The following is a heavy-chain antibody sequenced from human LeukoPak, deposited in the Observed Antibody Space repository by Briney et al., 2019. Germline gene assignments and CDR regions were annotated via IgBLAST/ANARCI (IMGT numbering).Heavy chain of an antibody. D-gene: IGHD5-24*01. CDR2: INPSGGST. V-gene: IGHV1-46*01. Sequence: ASVKVSCKASGYTFTSYYMHWVRQAPGQGLEWMGLINPSGGSTNYAQNFQGRVTMTRDTSTSTVYMELSSLRSEDTAVYYCVRVRDGYNDAYDIWGQGTMVTVPS. CDR1: GYTFTSYY. J-gene: IGHJ3*02. CDR3: VRVRDGYNDAYDI.